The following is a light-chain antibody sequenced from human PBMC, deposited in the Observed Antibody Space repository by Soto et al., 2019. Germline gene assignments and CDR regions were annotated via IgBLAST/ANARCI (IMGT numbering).Light chain of an antibody. CDR3: QQRSNWTPIT. V-gene: IGKV3-11*01. CDR1: QSVNSN. Sequence: ETVMTQSPATLSVSPGEIATLSCRASQSVNSNLAWYQQKPGQAPRLLIYDASNRATGIPARFSGSGSGTDFTLTISSLEPEDFAVYYCQQRSNWTPITFGQGTRLEIK. J-gene: IGKJ5*01. CDR2: DAS.